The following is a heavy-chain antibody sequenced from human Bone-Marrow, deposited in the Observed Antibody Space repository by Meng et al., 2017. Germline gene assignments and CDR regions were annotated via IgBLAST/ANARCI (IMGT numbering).Heavy chain of an antibody. CDR1: GYTFTSYY. CDR3: ARDRGYDMLTGSYYYYYGMDV. J-gene: IGHJ6*02. CDR2: INPSGGST. Sequence: ASAKVSCKASGYTFTSYYMHWVRQAPGQGLEWMGIINPSGGSTSYAQKFQGRVTMTRDTSTSTVYMELGSLRSEDTAVYYCARDRGYDMLTGSYYYYYGMDVWGQGTTVTVSS. V-gene: IGHV1-46*01. D-gene: IGHD3-9*01.